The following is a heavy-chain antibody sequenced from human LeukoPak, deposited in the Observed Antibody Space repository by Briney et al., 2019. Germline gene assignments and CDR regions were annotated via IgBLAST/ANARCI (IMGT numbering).Heavy chain of an antibody. J-gene: IGHJ4*02. CDR3: ARTSVLRFTEGAFFDY. Sequence: PSETLSLTCTVSGGSISSYYWGWIRQPPGKGLEWIGSIYYSGNTYYNPSLKSRVTISVDTSKNQFSLKLSSVTAADTAVYYCARTSVLRFTEGAFFDYWGQGTLVTVSS. CDR2: IYYSGNT. CDR1: GGSISSYY. D-gene: IGHD3-3*01. V-gene: IGHV4-39*01.